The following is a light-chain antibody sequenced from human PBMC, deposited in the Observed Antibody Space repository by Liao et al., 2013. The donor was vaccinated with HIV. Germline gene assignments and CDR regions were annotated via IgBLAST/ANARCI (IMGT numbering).Light chain of an antibody. J-gene: IGLJ1*01. CDR2: QDN. CDR3: QAWDTTTLYV. Sequence: SYELAQPPSVSVSPGQTASITCSGDKLGDKYAHWYQQKPGQSPVLVIFQDNTRPSGIPERFSGSNSGNSATLTITGAQAMDEADYYCQAWDTTTLYVFGTGTRVTVL. V-gene: IGLV3-1*01. CDR1: KLGDKY.